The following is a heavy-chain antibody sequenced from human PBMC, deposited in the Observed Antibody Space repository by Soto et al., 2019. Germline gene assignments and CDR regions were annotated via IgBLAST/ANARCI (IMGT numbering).Heavy chain of an antibody. CDR3: AREVIPLTTDWYFDL. Sequence: QLQLRESGPGLVKPSETLSLTCTVSGGSISGGVGGLYYWSWIRQPPGKGLEWIGYIYDSGSTYYTSSLKSRLTISVDTSKNQFSLRLSSVTAADTALYYCAREVIPLTTDWYFDLWGRGTLVTVSS. CDR2: IYDSGST. J-gene: IGHJ2*01. D-gene: IGHD4-17*01. V-gene: IGHV4-30-4*01. CDR1: GGSISGGVGGLYY.